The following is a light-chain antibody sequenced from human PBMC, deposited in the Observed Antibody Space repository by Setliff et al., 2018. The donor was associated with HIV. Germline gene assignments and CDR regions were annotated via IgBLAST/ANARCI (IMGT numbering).Light chain of an antibody. Sequence: DIVMTQSPDSLAVSLGERATIHCKSSQSLLYSTNNKNYLAWYQHKPGQPPKLLFYWASTRESGVPDRFSGSGSGTDFTLTISSLQAEDVAVYYCQQYYSTPLTFGGGTKVDIK. J-gene: IGKJ4*01. V-gene: IGKV4-1*01. CDR3: QQYYSTPLT. CDR2: WAS. CDR1: QSLLYSTNNKNY.